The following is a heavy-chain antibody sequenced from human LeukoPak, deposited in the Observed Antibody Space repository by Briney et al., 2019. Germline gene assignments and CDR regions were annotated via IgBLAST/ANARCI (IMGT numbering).Heavy chain of an antibody. CDR1: GFTVSNNY. D-gene: IGHD3-22*01. CDR2: IYSGSST. CDR3: AKGPRPGSSGYPNLDH. V-gene: IGHV3-53*01. J-gene: IGHJ4*02. Sequence: GGSLEPPCAASGFTVSNNYMNWVRQAPGKGLEWVSLIYSGSSTNYADSVKGRFTISRDNSKNTLYLQMNNLRVEDTAVYYCAKGPRPGSSGYPNLDHWGPGALVTVSS.